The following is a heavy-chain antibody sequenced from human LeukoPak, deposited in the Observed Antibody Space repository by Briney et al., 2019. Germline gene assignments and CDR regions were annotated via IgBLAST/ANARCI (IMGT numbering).Heavy chain of an antibody. Sequence: GGSLRLSCAASGFNFSTYTMNWVRQAPGKGLEWLSYITTSSDTMYYADSVKGRFTISRDNANNSLYLQMNSLTAEDTAVYYCARDYWSYSASWLDFWGQGTLVTVSS. D-gene: IGHD6-13*01. J-gene: IGHJ4*02. CDR2: ITTSSDTM. CDR1: GFNFSTYT. V-gene: IGHV3-48*01. CDR3: ARDYWSYSASWLDF.